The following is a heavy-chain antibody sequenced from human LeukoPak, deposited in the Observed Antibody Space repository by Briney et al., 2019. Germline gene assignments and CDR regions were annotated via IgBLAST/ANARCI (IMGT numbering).Heavy chain of an antibody. Sequence: PGGSLRLSCAASGFTFSSYGMHWVRQAPGKGPEWVAFIRYDGSNKYYADSVKGRFTISRDNSKNTLYLQMNSLRAEDTAVYYCAKDPSFRPGYFDYWGQGTLVTVSS. V-gene: IGHV3-30*02. CDR1: GFTFSSYG. CDR2: IRYDGSNK. CDR3: AKDPSFRPGYFDY. J-gene: IGHJ4*02.